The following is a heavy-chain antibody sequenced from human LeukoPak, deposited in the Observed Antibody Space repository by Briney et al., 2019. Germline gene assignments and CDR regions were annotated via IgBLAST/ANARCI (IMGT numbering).Heavy chain of an antibody. J-gene: IGHJ6*02. CDR1: GFTFDDYA. V-gene: IGHV3-9*01. CDR3: ARDGYGMGV. Sequence: PGGSLRLSCAASGFTFDDYAMNWVRQAPGKGLEWVSGISWNSDNIVYADSVKGRFTISRDNAKNSLYLQMNSLRAEDTAVYYCARDGYGMGVWGQGTTVTVSS. CDR2: ISWNSDNI.